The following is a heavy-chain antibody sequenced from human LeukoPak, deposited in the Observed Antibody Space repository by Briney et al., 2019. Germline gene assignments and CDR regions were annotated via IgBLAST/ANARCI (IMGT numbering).Heavy chain of an antibody. CDR1: GGSISSYY. V-gene: IGHV4-38-2*02. J-gene: IGHJ4*02. D-gene: IGHD5-18*01. CDR2: VYHSGST. CDR3: ARDSGYSYWGY. Sequence: PSETLSLTCTVSGGSISSYYWSWIRQPPGKGLEWIGSVYHSGSTYYNPSLKSRITISVDTSKNQFSLKLSSVTAADTAVYYCARDSGYSYWGYWGQGTLVTVSS.